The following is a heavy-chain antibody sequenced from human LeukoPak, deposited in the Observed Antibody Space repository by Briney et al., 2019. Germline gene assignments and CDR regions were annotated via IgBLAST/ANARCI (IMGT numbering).Heavy chain of an antibody. CDR1: GFTVSSNY. CDR2: IYSGGST. D-gene: IGHD3-22*01. CDR3: TRGLYYYDSSGYLYY. J-gene: IGHJ4*02. V-gene: IGHV3-53*01. Sequence: GGSLRLSCAASGFTVSSNYMSWVRQAPGKGLEWVSVIYSGGSTYYGDSVKGRFTISRDNSKNTLYLQMHSLRVEDTAVYYCTRGLYYYDSSGYLYYWGQGTLVTVSS.